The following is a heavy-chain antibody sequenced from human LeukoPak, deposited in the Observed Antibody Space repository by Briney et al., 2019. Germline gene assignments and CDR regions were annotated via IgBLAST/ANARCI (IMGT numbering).Heavy chain of an antibody. Sequence: SETLSLTCSVSGASISSYYWSWIRQPPGKGLEWIAYIFYSGTTNYNPSLQSRVTISVDTSKNQFSLKLSSVTAADTAVYYCAREQLVPSNIDYWGQGTLVTVSS. V-gene: IGHV4-59*12. D-gene: IGHD6-6*01. CDR1: GASISSYY. CDR2: IFYSGTT. CDR3: AREQLVPSNIDY. J-gene: IGHJ4*02.